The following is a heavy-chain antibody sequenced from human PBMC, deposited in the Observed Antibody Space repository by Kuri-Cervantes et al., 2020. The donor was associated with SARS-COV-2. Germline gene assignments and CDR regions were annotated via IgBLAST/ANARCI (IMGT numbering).Heavy chain of an antibody. CDR1: GGTFSSYA. D-gene: IGHD6-13*01. CDR2: IIPIFGTA. CDR3: ARARYSGRSHNNFDY. V-gene: IGHV1-69*13. Sequence: SVKVSCKASGGTFSSYAISWVRQAPGQGLEWMGGIIPIFGTANYAQKFQGRVTITADESTSTAYMELSSLRSEDTAVYYCARARYSGRSHNNFDYWGQGTLVTASS. J-gene: IGHJ4*02.